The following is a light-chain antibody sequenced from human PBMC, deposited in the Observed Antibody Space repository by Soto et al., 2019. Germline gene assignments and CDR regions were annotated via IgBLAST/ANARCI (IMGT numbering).Light chain of an antibody. CDR1: QSVSSN. CDR2: GAS. Sequence: EIVMTQSPATLSVSPGERATLSCRASQSVSSNLAWYQQKPGQAPRLLIYGASTRATGIPARFSGSGFGTEITLTISSLQSEDFAVYYFQQYNNWPPWTFGQGTKVEIK. V-gene: IGKV3-15*01. J-gene: IGKJ1*01. CDR3: QQYNNWPPWT.